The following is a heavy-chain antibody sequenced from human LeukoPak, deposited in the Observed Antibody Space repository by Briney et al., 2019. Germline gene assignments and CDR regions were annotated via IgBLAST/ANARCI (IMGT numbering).Heavy chain of an antibody. J-gene: IGHJ4*02. Sequence: SETLSLTCTVSGGSISSSSYYWGWIRQPPGKGLEWIGSIYYSGSTYYNPSLKSRVTISVDTSKNQFSLKLSSVTDADTAVYYCATIRITMVRGVIIKTIDYWGQGTLVTVSS. CDR3: ATIRITMVRGVIIKTIDY. D-gene: IGHD3-10*01. CDR1: GGSISSSSYY. CDR2: IYYSGST. V-gene: IGHV4-39*07.